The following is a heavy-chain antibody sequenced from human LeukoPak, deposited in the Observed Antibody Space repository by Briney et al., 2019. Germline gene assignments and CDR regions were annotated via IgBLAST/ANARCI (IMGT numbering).Heavy chain of an antibody. CDR2: SIPIFGTA. CDR1: GGTFSSYA. Sequence: ASVKVSCKASGGTFSSYAISWVRQAPGQGLEWMGESIPIFGTANYAQKFQGRVTITADKSTSTAYMELSSLRSEDTAVYYCARERGGYSYGYYYYYMDVWGKGTTVTVSS. D-gene: IGHD5-18*01. V-gene: IGHV1-69*06. J-gene: IGHJ6*03. CDR3: ARERGGYSYGYYYYYMDV.